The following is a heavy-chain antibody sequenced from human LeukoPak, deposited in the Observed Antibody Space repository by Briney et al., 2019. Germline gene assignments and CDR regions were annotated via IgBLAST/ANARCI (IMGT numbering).Heavy chain of an antibody. D-gene: IGHD5-12*01. V-gene: IGHV3-33*08. J-gene: IGHJ4*02. CDR2: IWYDGSNK. Sequence: GGSLRLSCSASGFTFSSYGMHWVRQAPGKGLEWVAVIWYDGSNKYYADSVKGRFTISRDNSKNTLYLQMNSLRAEDTAVYYCARAYGGYSGYEPYYFDYWGQGTLVTVSS. CDR3: ARAYGGYSGYEPYYFDY. CDR1: GFTFSSYG.